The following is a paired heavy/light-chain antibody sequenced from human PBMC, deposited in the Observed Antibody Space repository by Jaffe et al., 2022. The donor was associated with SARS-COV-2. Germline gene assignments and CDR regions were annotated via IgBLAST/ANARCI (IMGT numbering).Light chain of an antibody. V-gene: IGLV3-9*01. Sequence: SYELTQSLSVSVALGQTARITCGGNNIGNKNVHWYQQKPGQAPVLVIYRDDNRPSGIPERFSGSNSGNTATLTISRAQAGDEADYYCQVWDSSTAPFGTGTRVTVL. CDR3: QVWDSSTAP. CDR2: RDD. J-gene: IGLJ1*01. CDR1: NIGNKN.
Heavy chain of an antibody. D-gene: IGHD1-20*01. CDR3: ARSLSGTDDAFDV. V-gene: IGHV4-59*01. J-gene: IGHJ3*01. CDR1: GGSISSDY. CDR2: IYYSGST. Sequence: QVQLQESGPGLVKPSETLSLSCTVSGGSISSDYWSWIRQPPGKGLEWIGYIYYSGSTRYNPSLKSRVTMSVDTSKKQFSLKVTSVTAADTAVYFCARSLSGTDDAFDVWGQGTVVTVSS.